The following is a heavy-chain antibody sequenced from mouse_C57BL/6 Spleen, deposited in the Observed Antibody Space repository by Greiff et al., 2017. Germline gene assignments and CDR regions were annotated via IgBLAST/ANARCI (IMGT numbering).Heavy chain of an antibody. CDR2: IYPGDGDT. CDR1: GYAFSSYW. CDR3: ARRTYDYSWFAY. D-gene: IGHD2-4*01. V-gene: IGHV1-80*01. J-gene: IGHJ3*01. Sequence: VKLMESGAELVKPGASVKISCKASGYAFSSYWMNWVKQRPGKGLEWIGQIYPGDGDTNYNGKFKGKATLTADKSSSTAYMQLSSLTSEDSAVYFCARRTYDYSWFAYWGQGTLVTVSA.